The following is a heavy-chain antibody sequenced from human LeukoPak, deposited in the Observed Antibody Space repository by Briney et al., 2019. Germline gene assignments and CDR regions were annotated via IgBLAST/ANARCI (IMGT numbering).Heavy chain of an antibody. V-gene: IGHV3-23*01. CDR2: ISGSGGST. Sequence: GRSLRLSCAASGFTFSSYAITWVRQAPGKGLEWVSAISGSGGSTYYADSVKGRFTISRDNSKNTLYLQMNSLRAEDTAVYYCARESGTTETSCFDYWGQGTLVTVSS. J-gene: IGHJ4*02. CDR1: GFTFSSYA. D-gene: IGHD1-1*01. CDR3: ARESGTTETSCFDY.